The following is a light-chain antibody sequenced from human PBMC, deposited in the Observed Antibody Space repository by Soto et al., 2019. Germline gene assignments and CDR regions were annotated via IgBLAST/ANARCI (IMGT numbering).Light chain of an antibody. J-gene: IGKJ4*01. CDR1: QTVTNTY. V-gene: IGKV3-20*01. Sequence: EIVLTQSPGTLSLSPGERATLSCRASQTVTNTYLAWNQQKSGQAPKFLIYGASNRATGIPDRFSGSGSGTDFTLTISRLEPEDFAVYYCQQYGTLPPTFGGGTKVEI. CDR2: GAS. CDR3: QQYGTLPPT.